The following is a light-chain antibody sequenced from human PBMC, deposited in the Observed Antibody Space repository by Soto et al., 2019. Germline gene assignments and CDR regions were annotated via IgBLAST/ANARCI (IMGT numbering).Light chain of an antibody. CDR1: SSDVGSYNL. CDR3: CSYAGSSTYV. CDR2: EVS. V-gene: IGLV2-23*02. J-gene: IGLJ1*01. Sequence: QSALTQPASVSGSPGQSITISCTGTSSDVGSYNLVSWYQQHPGKAPKVMIYEVSKRPSGVPNRFSGSKSGNTASLTISVLQAEDEADYYCCSYAGSSTYVFGTGTKLTVL.